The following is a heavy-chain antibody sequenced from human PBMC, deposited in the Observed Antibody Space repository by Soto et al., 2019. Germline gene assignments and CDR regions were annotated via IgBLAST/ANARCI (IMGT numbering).Heavy chain of an antibody. V-gene: IGHV1-69*01. CDR3: ARATGGRYSYGYSYYGMDV. D-gene: IGHD5-18*01. CDR2: IIPIFGTA. Sequence: QVQLVQSGAEVKKPGSSVKVSCKASGGTFSSYAISRVRQAPGQGLEWMGGIIPIFGTANYAQKFQGRVTITADESTSTAYMELSSLRSEDTAVYYCARATGGRYSYGYSYYGMDVWGQGTTVTASS. J-gene: IGHJ6*02. CDR1: GGTFSSYA.